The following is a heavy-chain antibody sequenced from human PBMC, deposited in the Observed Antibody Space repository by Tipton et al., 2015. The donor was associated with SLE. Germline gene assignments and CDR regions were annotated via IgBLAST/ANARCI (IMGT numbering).Heavy chain of an antibody. CDR2: IYYSGST. D-gene: IGHD6-13*01. Sequence: TPSLTCTVSGGSISSSSYYWGWIRQPPGKGLEWIGSIYYSGSTYYNPSLKSRVTISVDTSKNQFSLKLSSVTAADTAVYYCARPIAAAGDWYFDLWGRGTLVTVSS. V-gene: IGHV4-39*01. CDR1: GGSISSSSYY. CDR3: ARPIAAAGDWYFDL. J-gene: IGHJ2*01.